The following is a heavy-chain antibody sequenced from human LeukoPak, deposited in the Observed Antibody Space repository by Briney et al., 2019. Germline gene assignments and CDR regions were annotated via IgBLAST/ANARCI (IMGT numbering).Heavy chain of an antibody. Sequence: SETLSLTCTVSGGSITGYYWNWIRQPPGKGLEWIGYIYYSGSTNYNPSLKSRVTISVDTSENQFSLKLNSVTAADTAVYYCARQGGVATTFDYWGQGTLVTVSS. J-gene: IGHJ4*02. CDR1: GGSITGYY. D-gene: IGHD5-12*01. CDR2: IYYSGST. V-gene: IGHV4-59*08. CDR3: ARQGGVATTFDY.